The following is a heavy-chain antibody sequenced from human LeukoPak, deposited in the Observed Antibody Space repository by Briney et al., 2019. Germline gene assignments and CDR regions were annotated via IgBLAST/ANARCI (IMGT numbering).Heavy chain of an antibody. CDR2: IYSSGST. CDR1: GGSISSYY. D-gene: IGHD1-1*01. CDR3: ARDLVTTPFDF. V-gene: IGHV4-4*07. J-gene: IGHJ4*02. Sequence: SETLSLTCTVSGGSISSYYWSWIRQPAGKGLEWIGRIYSSGSTDYNPSLKSRVTMSGDTFKNQVYLKLTSVTAADTAVYYCARDLVTTPFDFWGQGTLVTVSS.